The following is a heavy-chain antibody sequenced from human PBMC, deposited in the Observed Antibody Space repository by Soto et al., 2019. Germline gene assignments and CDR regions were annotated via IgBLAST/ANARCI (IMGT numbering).Heavy chain of an antibody. CDR1: GFIFSSYT. Sequence: EVQLVESGGGLVKPGGSLRLSCAASGFIFSSYTMNWVRQAPGKGLEWVSSIRASSTYIYYADSLKGRFTISRDNAYNSLYLQMNSLRAEDTAVYYCARGWLRAPWMYWGQGTLVTVSS. J-gene: IGHJ4*02. CDR2: IRASSTYI. V-gene: IGHV3-21*01. CDR3: ARGWLRAPWMY. D-gene: IGHD5-12*01.